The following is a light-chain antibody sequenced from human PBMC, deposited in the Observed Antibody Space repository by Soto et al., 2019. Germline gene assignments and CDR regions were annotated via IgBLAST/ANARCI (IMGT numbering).Light chain of an antibody. CDR2: GAS. V-gene: IGKV3-20*01. Sequence: EIVLTQSPGTLSLSPGERATLSCRASQSVSSSYLAWYQQKPGQAPRLLIYGASSRATGIPDRFSGSGSGIDFTLTISRLEPEDFAMYYCNQYGSSPYTFGQGTKLEIK. CDR3: NQYGSSPYT. J-gene: IGKJ2*01. CDR1: QSVSSSY.